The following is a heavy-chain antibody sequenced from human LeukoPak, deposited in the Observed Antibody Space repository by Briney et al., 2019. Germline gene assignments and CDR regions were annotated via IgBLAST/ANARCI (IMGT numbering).Heavy chain of an antibody. CDR2: IIPIFGTA. D-gene: IGHD3-9*01. V-gene: IGHV1-69*13. CDR3: ARHSGYYDILTGFDY. Sequence: ASVKVSCKASGGTFSGYAISWVRQAPGQGLEWMGGIIPIFGTANYAQKFQGRVTITADESTSTAYMELSSLRSEDTAVYYCARHSGYYDILTGFDYWGQGTLVTVSS. CDR1: GGTFSGYA. J-gene: IGHJ4*02.